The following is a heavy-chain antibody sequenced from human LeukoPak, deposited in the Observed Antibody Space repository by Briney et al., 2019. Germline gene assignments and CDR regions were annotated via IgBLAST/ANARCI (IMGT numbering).Heavy chain of an antibody. CDR2: IGRDGSTK. D-gene: IGHD3-3*01. CDR3: AKDGEWTFDI. Sequence: GGSLRLPCAASGFTFTISGMHWVRQAPGEGLEWVAFIGRDGSTKYYADSVKGRFTISGDSSYHTAFLQMNSLSADDTAIYYCAKDGEWTFDIWGQGTMVTVSS. J-gene: IGHJ3*02. V-gene: IGHV3-30*02. CDR1: GFTFTISG.